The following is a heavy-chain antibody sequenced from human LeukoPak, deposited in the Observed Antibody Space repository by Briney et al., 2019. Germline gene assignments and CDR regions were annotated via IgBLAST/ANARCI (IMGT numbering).Heavy chain of an antibody. CDR3: AREWSGFGELPDY. D-gene: IGHD3-10*01. CDR1: GFTFSSYG. CDR2: IRYDGSGK. J-gene: IGHJ4*02. V-gene: IGHV3-30*02. Sequence: GGSLRLSCAASGFTFSSYGMHWVRQAPGKGLEWVAFIRYDGSGKYYGDSVKGRFTISRDNAKNTLYLQMNSLRVEDTAVYYCAREWSGFGELPDYWGQGTLVTVSS.